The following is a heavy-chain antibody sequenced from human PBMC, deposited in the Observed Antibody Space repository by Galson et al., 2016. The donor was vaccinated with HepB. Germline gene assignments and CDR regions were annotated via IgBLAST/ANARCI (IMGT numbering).Heavy chain of an antibody. CDR1: GFTFSSHV. Sequence: SLRLSCAASGFTFSSHVMSWVRQAPGKGLEWVANINQDGSQTNYGDSVKGRFTISRDNAKNSLYLQMNSLRAEDTGVYSCARGHFDSWGQGTLVTVSS. CDR2: INQDGSQT. CDR3: ARGHFDS. V-gene: IGHV3-7*01. J-gene: IGHJ5*01.